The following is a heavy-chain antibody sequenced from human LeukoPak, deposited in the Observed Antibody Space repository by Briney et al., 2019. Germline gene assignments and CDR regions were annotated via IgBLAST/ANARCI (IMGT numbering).Heavy chain of an antibody. CDR3: ARAGCGNMDFQH. J-gene: IGHJ1*01. CDR1: GFTFRDSY. D-gene: IGHD4-23*01. V-gene: IGHV3-11*04. CDR2: INSGSNII. Sequence: GGSLRLSCAASGFTFRDSYMSWIRQAPGKGLEWLSYINSGSNIISYADSVKGRFTISRDNAKNSLYLHMNGLRAEDTAVYYCARAGCGNMDFQHGGQGTLVTVSS.